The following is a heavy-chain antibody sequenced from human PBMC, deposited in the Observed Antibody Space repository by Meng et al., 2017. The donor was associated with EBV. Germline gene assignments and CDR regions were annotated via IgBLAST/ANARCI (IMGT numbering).Heavy chain of an antibody. Sequence: EVQVVGSGGGLVQPGGSLRLSRTASGFTFRNYGMTWVRQAPGKGLEWVSSINTSGGNTHYADSVEGRFTISRDNSKNTLYLQMNSLRAEDTAVYYCANQLWDGGEWGQGTLVTVSS. CDR3: ANQLWDGGE. CDR1: GFTFRNYG. J-gene: IGHJ4*02. CDR2: INTSGGNT. V-gene: IGHV3-23*04. D-gene: IGHD3-16*01.